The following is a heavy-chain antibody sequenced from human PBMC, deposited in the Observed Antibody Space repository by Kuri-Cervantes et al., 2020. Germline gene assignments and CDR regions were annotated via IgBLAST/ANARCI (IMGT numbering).Heavy chain of an antibody. CDR2: IYYSGST. Sequence: SGTLSLTCTVSGGSISSYYWSWIRQPPGKGLEWIGYIYYSGSTYYNPSLKSRITISVDTSKNHFSLKLSSVTAADTAVYYCATLKVGYYYMDVWGKGTTVTVSS. V-gene: IGHV4-59*06. CDR3: ATLKVGYYYMDV. CDR1: GGSISSYY. D-gene: IGHD1-26*01. J-gene: IGHJ6*03.